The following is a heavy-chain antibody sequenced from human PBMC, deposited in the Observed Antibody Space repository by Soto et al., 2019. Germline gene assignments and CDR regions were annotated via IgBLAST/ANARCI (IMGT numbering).Heavy chain of an antibody. CDR3: ANLITMVRGVIMPFDY. CDR1: GFTFSSYA. D-gene: IGHD3-10*01. Sequence: GGSLSLSCAASGFTFSSYAMSWVRQAPGKGLEWVSAISGSGGSTYYADSVKGRFTISRDNSKNTLYLQMNSLRAEDTAVYYCANLITMVRGVIMPFDYWGQGTLDTVSS. J-gene: IGHJ4*02. V-gene: IGHV3-23*01. CDR2: ISGSGGST.